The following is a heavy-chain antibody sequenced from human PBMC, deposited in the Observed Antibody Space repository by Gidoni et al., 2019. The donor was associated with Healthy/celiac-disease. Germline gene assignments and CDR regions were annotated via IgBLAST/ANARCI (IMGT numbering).Heavy chain of an antibody. J-gene: IGHJ3*02. V-gene: IGHV1-2*02. CDR1: GYTFTGYY. Sequence: EVKKPGASVKVSCKASGYTFTGYYMHWVRQAPGQGLEWMGWINPNSGGTNYAQKFQGRVTMTRDTSISTAYMELSRLRSDDTAVYYCARAEGDYAHDAFDIWGQGTMVTVSS. CDR3: ARAEGDYAHDAFDI. CDR2: INPNSGGT. D-gene: IGHD4-17*01.